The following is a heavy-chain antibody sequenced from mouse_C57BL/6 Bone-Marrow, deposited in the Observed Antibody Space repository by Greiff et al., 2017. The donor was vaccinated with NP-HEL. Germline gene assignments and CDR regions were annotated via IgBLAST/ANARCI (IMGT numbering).Heavy chain of an antibody. J-gene: IGHJ1*03. CDR1: DSEVFPIAY. D-gene: IGHD1-1*01. V-gene: IGHV15-2*01. CDR3: ARLETTVVATRWYFDV. CDR2: ILPSIGRT. Sequence: VQLQQSGSELRSPGSSVKLSCKDFDSEVFPIAYMSWVRQKPGHGFAWIGGILPSIGRTIYGEKFEDKATLDADTLSNTAYLELNSLTSEDSAIYYCARLETTVVATRWYFDVWGTGTTVTVSS.